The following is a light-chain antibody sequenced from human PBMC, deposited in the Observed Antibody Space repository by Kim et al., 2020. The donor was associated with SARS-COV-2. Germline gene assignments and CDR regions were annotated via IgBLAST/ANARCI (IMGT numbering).Light chain of an antibody. CDR2: GVS. CDR3: QQYGRSPLT. Sequence: LSPGERATLSCRVSQRIGSSYLAWYQQKSGQPPRLLIYGVSSRATGVPDRFSGSGSGTDFSLSISRLEPEDSAVYYCQQYGRSPLTFGGGTKLEI. V-gene: IGKV3-20*01. J-gene: IGKJ4*01. CDR1: QRIGSSY.